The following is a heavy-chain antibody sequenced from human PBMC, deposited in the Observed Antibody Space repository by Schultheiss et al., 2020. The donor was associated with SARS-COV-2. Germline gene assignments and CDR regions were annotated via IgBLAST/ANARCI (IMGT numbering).Heavy chain of an antibody. CDR3: AHRPYGIAVAGNVAFDI. V-gene: IGHV2-5*02. CDR2: IYWDDDK. Sequence: SGPTLVKPTQTLTLTCTFSGFSLSTSGVGVGWIRQPPGKALEWLALIYWDDDKRYSPSLKSRLTITKDTSKNQVVLTMTNMDPVDTATYYCAHRPYGIAVAGNVAFDIWGQGTMVTV. D-gene: IGHD6-19*01. J-gene: IGHJ3*02. CDR1: GFSLSTSGVG.